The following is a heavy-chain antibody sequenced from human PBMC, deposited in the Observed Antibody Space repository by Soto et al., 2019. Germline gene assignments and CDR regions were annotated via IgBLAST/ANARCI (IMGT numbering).Heavy chain of an antibody. J-gene: IGHJ4*02. Sequence: GGSLRFSCAASGFTFSSYGMHWVRQAPGKGLEWVAVISYDGSNKYYADSVKGRFTISRDNSKNTLYLQMNSLRAEDTAVYYCAKRIAVAGGRYFDYWGQGTLVTVSS. CDR1: GFTFSSYG. V-gene: IGHV3-30*18. D-gene: IGHD6-19*01. CDR3: AKRIAVAGGRYFDY. CDR2: ISYDGSNK.